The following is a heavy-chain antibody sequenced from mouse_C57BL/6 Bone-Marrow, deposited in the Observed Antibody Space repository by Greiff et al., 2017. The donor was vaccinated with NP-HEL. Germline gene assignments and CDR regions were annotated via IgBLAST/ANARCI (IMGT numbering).Heavy chain of an antibody. CDR2: IHPNSGST. CDR3: ARSLGDWFAY. CDR1: GYTFTSYW. J-gene: IGHJ3*01. D-gene: IGHD4-1*01. Sequence: QVQLKQPGAELVKPGASVKLSCKASGYTFTSYWMHWVKQRPGQGLEWIGMIHPNSGSTNYNEKFKSKATLTVDKSSSTAYMQLSSLTSEDSAVYYCARSLGDWFAYWGQGTLVTVSA. V-gene: IGHV1-64*01.